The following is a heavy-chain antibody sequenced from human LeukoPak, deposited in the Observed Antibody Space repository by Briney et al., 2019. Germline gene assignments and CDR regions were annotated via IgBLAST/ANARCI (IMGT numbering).Heavy chain of an antibody. CDR1: GASITNSAYH. J-gene: IGHJ4*02. D-gene: IGHD4-17*01. CDR2: INYSGGT. CDR3: ARASHDYGDYSHFDY. Sequence: PSETLSLTCTVSGASITNSAYHWGWIRQPPGRGLGWIGSINYSGGTHYNPSLKSRVTISVDKSKNQFSLKLSSVTAADTAVYYCARASHDYGDYSHFDYWGQGTLVTVSS. V-gene: IGHV4-39*07.